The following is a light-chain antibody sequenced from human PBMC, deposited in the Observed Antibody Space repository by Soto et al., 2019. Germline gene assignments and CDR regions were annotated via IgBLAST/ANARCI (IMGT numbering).Light chain of an antibody. CDR1: IIGRKS. CDR2: DDS. V-gene: IGLV3-21*02. Sequence: SSALTQPPSVSAAPGQTARIICGGNIIGRKSVQWYQQKPGQAPELVVYDDSDRPSGSPERFSGSNSGNTATLTINRVEAGDEADYYCQVWDSSSDRYVFGTGTKGTVL. CDR3: QVWDSSSDRYV. J-gene: IGLJ1*01.